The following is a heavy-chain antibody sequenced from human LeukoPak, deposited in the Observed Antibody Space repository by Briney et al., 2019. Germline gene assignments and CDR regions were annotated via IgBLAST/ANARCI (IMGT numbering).Heavy chain of an antibody. Sequence: GGSLRLSCTVSGFAFSGYAMSWVRQAPGKGPEWVSSIGARGDVTFSADSVKGRFTIPRDNSKRTLFLQMNSIRAEDTAVYYCAKVHYTASFPGSFPGRNYFDSWGQGSLVTVSS. CDR3: AKVHYTASFPGSFPGRNYFDS. CDR1: GFAFSGYA. D-gene: IGHD1-26*01. J-gene: IGHJ4*02. CDR2: IGARGDVT. V-gene: IGHV3-23*01.